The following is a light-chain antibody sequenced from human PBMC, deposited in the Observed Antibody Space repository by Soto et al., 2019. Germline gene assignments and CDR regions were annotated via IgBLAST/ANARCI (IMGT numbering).Light chain of an antibody. CDR1: KLGDKY. CDR3: QAWHSSVV. Sequence: SSELTQPPSVSVSPGQTASITCSGDKLGDKYACWYQQKPGQSPVLVIFQDNKRPSGIPERFSGSNSGNTATLTISGTQAMDEADYYCQAWHSSVVFGGGTKLTVL. CDR2: QDN. J-gene: IGLJ2*01. V-gene: IGLV3-1*01.